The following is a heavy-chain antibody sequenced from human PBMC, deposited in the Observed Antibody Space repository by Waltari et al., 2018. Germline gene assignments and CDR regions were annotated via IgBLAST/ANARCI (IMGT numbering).Heavy chain of an antibody. V-gene: IGHV4-39*01. D-gene: IGHD2-8*01. J-gene: IGHJ2*01. CDR2: IYYSGST. CDR3: ARHPAMTIMLWYFDL. CDR1: GFSFTSSA. Sequence: VQLLESGGGLVQPGGSLRLSCAASGFSFTSSAMSWVCQAPGKGLEWMGSIYYSGSTYYNPSLKSRVTISVDTSKNQFSLKLSSVTAADTAVYYCARHPAMTIMLWYFDLWGRGTLVTVSS.